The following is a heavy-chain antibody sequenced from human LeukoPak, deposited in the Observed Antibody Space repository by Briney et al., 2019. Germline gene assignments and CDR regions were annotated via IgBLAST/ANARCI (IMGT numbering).Heavy chain of an antibody. D-gene: IGHD3-22*01. V-gene: IGHV4-34*01. Sequence: PSQTLSLTCAVYAGSFSGYYWSWIRQPPGEGLEWIGEINHSGSTNYNPSLKSRVTISVDPSKNQFSLKLSSVNAADTAVYYCASADYYDSSGYYSPFNYWGQGTLVIVSS. J-gene: IGHJ4*02. CDR3: ASADYYDSSGYYSPFNY. CDR1: AGSFSGYY. CDR2: INHSGST.